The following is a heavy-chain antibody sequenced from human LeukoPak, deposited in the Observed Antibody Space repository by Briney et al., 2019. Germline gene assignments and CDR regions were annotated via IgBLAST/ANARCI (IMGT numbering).Heavy chain of an antibody. D-gene: IGHD2-2*01. J-gene: IGHJ4*02. CDR3: ARGRRYCSSTSCYRGWGFDY. CDR1: GGSFSGYY. CDR2: INHSGST. V-gene: IGHV4-34*01. Sequence: SETLSLTCAVYGGSFSGYYWSWIRQPPGKGLEWIGEINHSGSTNYNPSLKSRVTISVDTSKNQFSLKLSSVTAADTAVYYCARGRRYCSSTSCYRGWGFDYWGQGTLVTVSS.